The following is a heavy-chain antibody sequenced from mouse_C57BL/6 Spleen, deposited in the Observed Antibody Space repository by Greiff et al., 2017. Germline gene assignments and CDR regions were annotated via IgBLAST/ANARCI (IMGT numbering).Heavy chain of an antibody. CDR3: ARLYYDYEILDY. CDR1: GYTFTDYY. Sequence: EVQLQQSGPELVKPGASVKISCKASGYTFTDYYMNWVKQSHGKSLEWIGDINPNNGGTSYNQKFKGKATLTVDKSSSTAYMELRSLTSEDSAVYYCARLYYDYEILDYWGRGTTLTVSS. CDR2: INPNNGGT. J-gene: IGHJ2*01. V-gene: IGHV1-26*01. D-gene: IGHD2-4*01.